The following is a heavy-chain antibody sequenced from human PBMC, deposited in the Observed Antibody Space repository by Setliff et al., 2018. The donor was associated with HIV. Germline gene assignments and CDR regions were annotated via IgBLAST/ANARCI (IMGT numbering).Heavy chain of an antibody. J-gene: IGHJ6*03. CDR3: ARDYTYYDFWSGYNYYYMDV. CDR2: ISTYNGNT. CDR1: GYTFTTYA. D-gene: IGHD3-3*01. V-gene: IGHV1-18*01. Sequence: ASVKVSCKASGYTFTTYAMHWVRQAPGQGLEWMGWISTYNGNTNYAQKLQGRVTMTTDTSTTTAYMELRSLKSDDTAIYFCARDYTYYDFWSGYNYYYMDVWGKGTTVTVSS.